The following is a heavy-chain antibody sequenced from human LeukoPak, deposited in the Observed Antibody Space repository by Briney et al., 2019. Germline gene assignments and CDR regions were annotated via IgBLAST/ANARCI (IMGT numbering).Heavy chain of an antibody. Sequence: GSXXLSXAASGFTFSTYWMSWVRQAPGKXXXXXANXKXDGSEKYYVDSVKGRFTISRDNAKNSLYLQMNSLRAEDTAVYYCAKDGSWGYCSSTSCLTYFDYWGQGTLVTVSS. CDR3: AKDGSWGYCSSTSCLTYFDY. V-gene: IGHV3-7*01. D-gene: IGHD2-2*01. CDR2: XKXDGSEK. J-gene: IGHJ4*02. CDR1: GFTFSTYW.